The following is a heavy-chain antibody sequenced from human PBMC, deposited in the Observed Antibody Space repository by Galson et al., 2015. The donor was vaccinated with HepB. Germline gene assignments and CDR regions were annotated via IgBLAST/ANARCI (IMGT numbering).Heavy chain of an antibody. Sequence: ETLSLTCTVSGGSISSSSYYWGWIRQPPGKGLEWIGSIYYSGSTYYNPPLKSRVTISVDTSKNQFSLKLSSVTAADTAVYYCARPDYYYYGMDVWGQGTTVTVSS. CDR1: GGSISSSSYY. CDR2: IYYSGST. CDR3: ARPDYYYYGMDV. J-gene: IGHJ6*02. V-gene: IGHV4-39*07.